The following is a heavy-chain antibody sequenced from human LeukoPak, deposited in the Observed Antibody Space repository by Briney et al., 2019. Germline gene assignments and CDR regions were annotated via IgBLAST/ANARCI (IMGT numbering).Heavy chain of an antibody. Sequence: GGSLSLSFAASGFTFSSYAMHWVRQAPGKGLGWVAVLSYDGSNKYYADSVKGRFTISRDNSKNTLYLQMNSLRVEDTAVYYCARGLSRGRWQWLAGSGDHAFDIWGQGTMVTVSS. CDR1: GFTFSSYA. V-gene: IGHV3-30-3*01. CDR2: LSYDGSNK. D-gene: IGHD6-19*01. CDR3: ARGLSRGRWQWLAGSGDHAFDI. J-gene: IGHJ3*02.